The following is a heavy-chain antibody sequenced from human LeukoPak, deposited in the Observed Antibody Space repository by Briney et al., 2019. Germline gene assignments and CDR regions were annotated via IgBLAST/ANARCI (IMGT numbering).Heavy chain of an antibody. CDR2: ICPGDSDT. CDR3: ANSHGGGATHS. J-gene: IGHJ4*02. V-gene: IGHV5-51*01. D-gene: IGHD1-26*01. CDR1: GYSFTTYW. Sequence: GESLKISCEASGYSFTTYWIGWVRQMPGKGLEWMGIICPGDSDTRYSPSFQGQVTISADKSTGTAYLQWSRLKASAPAMYYRANSHGGGATHSWGQGTLVTVST.